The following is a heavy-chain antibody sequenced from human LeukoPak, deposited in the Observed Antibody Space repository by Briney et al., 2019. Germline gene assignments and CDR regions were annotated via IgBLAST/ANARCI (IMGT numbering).Heavy chain of an antibody. V-gene: IGHV3-23*01. CDR2: ISRSGART. CDR1: AFTFSSYA. J-gene: IGHJ6*02. Sequence: GGSLRLSCAASAFTFSSYAMSWVRQAPGKGLEWVSVISRSGARTYYADSVKGRFTFSRDNSKNTLYLQMNSLRAEDTAVYYCAKGVREVAAAGDYYYYYGMDVWGQGTTVTVSS. CDR3: AKGVREVAAAGDYYYYYGMDV. D-gene: IGHD6-13*01.